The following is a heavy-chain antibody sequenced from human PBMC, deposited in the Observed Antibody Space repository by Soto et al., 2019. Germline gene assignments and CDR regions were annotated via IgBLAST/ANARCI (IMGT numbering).Heavy chain of an antibody. V-gene: IGHV5-51*01. CDR2: IYPGDSDT. D-gene: IGHD3-16*02. CDR1: GYSFTSYW. CDR3: ARGTYSYVWGSYSYYYYYYGMDV. J-gene: IGHJ6*02. Sequence: PGESLKISCKGSGYSFTSYWIGWVRQMPGKGLEWMGIIYPGDSDTRYSPSFQGQVTISDDKSISTAYLQWSSLKASDTAMYYCARGTYSYVWGSYSYYYYYYGMDVWGQGNTVTVSS.